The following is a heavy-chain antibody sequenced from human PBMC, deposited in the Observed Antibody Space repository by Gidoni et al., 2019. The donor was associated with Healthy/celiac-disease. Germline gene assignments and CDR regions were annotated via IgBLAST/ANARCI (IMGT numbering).Heavy chain of an antibody. CDR2: IIPIFGTA. V-gene: IGHV1-69*01. D-gene: IGHD6-6*01. CDR1: AGTFSSYA. Sequence: QVQLVQSGAEGKKPGSSVNVPCKASAGTFSSYAISWVRQAPGQGLEWMGGIIPIFGTANYAQKFQGRVTITADESTSTAYMELSSLRSEDTAVYYCARATKGSSSGFDYWGQGTLVTVSS. CDR3: ARATKGSSSGFDY. J-gene: IGHJ4*02.